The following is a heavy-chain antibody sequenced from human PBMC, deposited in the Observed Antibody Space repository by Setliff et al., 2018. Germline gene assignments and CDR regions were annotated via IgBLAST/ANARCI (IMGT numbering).Heavy chain of an antibody. CDR1: GFTFKTYE. D-gene: IGHD5-18*01. CDR3: AKASLAYSFGYYFDS. V-gene: IGHV3-48*03. J-gene: IGHJ4*01. Sequence: LRLSCEASGFTFKTYEMIWVRQAPGKGLERVSKTHTDGITIYSVQGRFTISRDNSKNTLFLHMNNLRPEDTALYYCAKASLAYSFGYYFDSWGQGALVTVSS. CDR2: THTDGITI.